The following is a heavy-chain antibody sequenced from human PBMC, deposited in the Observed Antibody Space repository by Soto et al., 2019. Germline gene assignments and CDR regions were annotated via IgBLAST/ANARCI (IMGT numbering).Heavy chain of an antibody. J-gene: IGHJ4*02. CDR2: ISGSGSTI. CDR3: ATAKLLLPWLFDY. Sequence: GGSLRLSCAASGFTFSDHYMSWIRQAPGKGLEWVSYISGSGSTIYYADSVKGRFTISRDNSKNTLFLQMTSLRAEDTAVYYCATAKLLLPWLFDYWGQGALVTVSS. CDR1: GFTFSDHY. V-gene: IGHV3-11*04. D-gene: IGHD2-15*01.